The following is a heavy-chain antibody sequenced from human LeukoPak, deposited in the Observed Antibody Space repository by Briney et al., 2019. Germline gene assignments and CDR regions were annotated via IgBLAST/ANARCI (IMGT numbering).Heavy chain of an antibody. CDR2: SNEDGTGA. CDR3: VRVPMNSYGFGQ. D-gene: IGHD5-18*01. CDR1: GFSLSTYW. J-gene: IGHJ4*02. Sequence: GGSLRLSCAVSGFSLSTYWMHWVRQAPGKGLVWVAHSNEDGTGASHADSVKGRFIISRDNAKNTLYLQMNGLRVEDTAVYYCVRVPMNSYGFGQWGQGSLVTVSS. V-gene: IGHV3-74*01.